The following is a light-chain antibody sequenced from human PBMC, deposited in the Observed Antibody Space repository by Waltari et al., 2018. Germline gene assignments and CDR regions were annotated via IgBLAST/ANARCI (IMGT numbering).Light chain of an antibody. CDR3: QTGGHGSWV. Sequence: QLVLTQSPSASASLGASVTLTCTLSSGYSSNIVAWHQQQPEKGPRYLMKINSDGSHNKGDEIPDRFSGSSSGAERYLTISSVQPEDEADYYCQTGGHGSWVFGGGTTLTVL. V-gene: IGLV4-69*01. CDR1: SGYSSNI. J-gene: IGLJ3*02. CDR2: INSDGSH.